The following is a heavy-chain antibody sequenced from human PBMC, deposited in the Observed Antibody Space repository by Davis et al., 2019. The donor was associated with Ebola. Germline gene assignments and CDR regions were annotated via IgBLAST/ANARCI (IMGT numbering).Heavy chain of an antibody. V-gene: IGHV6-1*01. Sequence: HSQTLSLTCAISGDSVSSSGAAWIWIRQSPSRGLEWLGRTYYSSKWYYDYAVSVRSRMTINTDTSKNQFSLHLNSVTPEDTGVYYCASGWLRGKFDTWGQGTLVTVSS. J-gene: IGHJ5*02. CDR2: TYYSSKWYY. CDR3: ASGWLRGKFDT. D-gene: IGHD6-19*01. CDR1: GDSVSSSGAA.